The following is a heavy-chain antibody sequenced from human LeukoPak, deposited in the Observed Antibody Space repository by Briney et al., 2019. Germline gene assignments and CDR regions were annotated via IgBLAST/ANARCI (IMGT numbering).Heavy chain of an antibody. CDR3: AREDGPGIDY. V-gene: IGHV1-18*01. J-gene: IGHJ4*02. Sequence: ASVKCSCKASGYTFTSYGMSWVRQAPGQGLEWMGWISAYNGNTNYAQKLQGRVTMTTDTSTSTAYMELRSVRSDDTAVYYCAREDGPGIDYWGQGTLVSVSS. CDR2: ISAYNGNT. D-gene: IGHD1-14*01. CDR1: GYTFTSYG.